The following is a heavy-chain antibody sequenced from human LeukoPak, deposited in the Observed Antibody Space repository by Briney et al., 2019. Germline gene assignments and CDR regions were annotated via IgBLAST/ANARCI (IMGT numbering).Heavy chain of an antibody. J-gene: IGHJ4*02. CDR3: AREFGVVIPYYFDY. V-gene: IGHV3-21*01. CDR1: GFTFSSYS. Sequence: GGSLRLSCAASGFTFSSYSMNWVRQAPGKGLEWVSSISSSSSYIYYADSVKGRFTISRDNAKNLLYLQMNSLRAEDTAVYYCAREFGVVIPYYFDYWGQGTLVTVSS. CDR2: ISSSSSYI. D-gene: IGHD3-3*01.